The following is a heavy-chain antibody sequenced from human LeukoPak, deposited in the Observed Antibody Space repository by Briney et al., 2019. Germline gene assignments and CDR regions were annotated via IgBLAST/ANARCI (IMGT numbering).Heavy chain of an antibody. D-gene: IGHD3-22*01. V-gene: IGHV6-1*01. CDR3: AREGYYYDSSALDY. CDR1: GDSVSSNSVA. Sequence: SQTLSLTCAISGDSVSSNSVAWNWIRQSPSRGLEWLGRTYYRSKWYNDYAVSVKSRITINPDTSKNQFSLQLNSVTPEDTAVYYCAREGYYYDSSALDYWGQGTLVTVSS. J-gene: IGHJ4*02. CDR2: TYYRSKWYN.